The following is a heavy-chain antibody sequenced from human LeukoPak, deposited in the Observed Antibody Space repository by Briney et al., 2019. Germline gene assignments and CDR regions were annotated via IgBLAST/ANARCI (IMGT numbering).Heavy chain of an antibody. CDR1: GYSFTSYW. V-gene: IGHV5-51*01. CDR3: AKTAEYFGEFPFDY. J-gene: IGHJ4*02. CDR2: IYPDDSDT. Sequence: GESLQISCKGSGYSFTSYWIGWVRQMPGKGLEWMGIIYPDDSDTRYSPSFQGQVTISADKSISTAYLQWSSLKASDTAMYYCAKTAEYFGEFPFDYWGQGTLVTVSS. D-gene: IGHD3-10*01.